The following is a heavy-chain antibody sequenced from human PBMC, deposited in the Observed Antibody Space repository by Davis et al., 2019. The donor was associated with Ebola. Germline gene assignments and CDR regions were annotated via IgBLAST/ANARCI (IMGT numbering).Heavy chain of an antibody. J-gene: IGHJ4*02. D-gene: IGHD1-26*01. CDR1: GYRFTSYW. V-gene: IGHV5-51*01. Sequence: GESLKISCKGSGYRFTSYWIGWVRQMPGKGLEWMGNIYPGDSDTRYSPSFQGQVTLSADKSITTAYLQWRSLKASDTAMYYCARQGGGSGRFTSFDYWGQGTLVTVSS. CDR2: IYPGDSDT. CDR3: ARQGGGSGRFTSFDY.